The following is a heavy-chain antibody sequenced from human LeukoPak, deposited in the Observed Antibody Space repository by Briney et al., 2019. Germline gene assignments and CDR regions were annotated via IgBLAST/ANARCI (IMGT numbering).Heavy chain of an antibody. CDR1: RFTFSDSS. Sequence: GGSLRLTWAASRFTFSDSSMGWIRQAPGKGLEGVSYTNSSGSAIYYADSVTGRFTISRDNAKNSLYLQMNSLRAEDTAVYYCARDQGGFGYFDYWGQGTLVTVSS. CDR2: TNSSGSAI. V-gene: IGHV3-11*04. J-gene: IGHJ4*02. D-gene: IGHD3-10*01. CDR3: ARDQGGFGYFDY.